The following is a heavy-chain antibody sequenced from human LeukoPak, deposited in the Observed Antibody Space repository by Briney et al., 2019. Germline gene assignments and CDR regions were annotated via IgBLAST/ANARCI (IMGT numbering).Heavy chain of an antibody. CDR1: GGSISSYY. D-gene: IGHD6-13*01. V-gene: IGHV4-59*12. CDR2: IYYSGST. CDR3: ARDSLAAGGTDY. Sequence: SETLSLTCTVSGGSISSYYWSWIRQPPGKGLEWIGYIYYSGSTYYNPSLKSRVTISVDTSKNQFSLKLSSVTAADTAVYYCARDSLAAGGTDYWGQGTLVIVSS. J-gene: IGHJ4*02.